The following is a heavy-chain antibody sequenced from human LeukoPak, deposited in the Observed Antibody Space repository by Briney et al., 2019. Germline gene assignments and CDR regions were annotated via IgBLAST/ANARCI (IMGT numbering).Heavy chain of an antibody. CDR1: EFTFNNYA. Sequence: GGSLRLSCAASEFTFNNYAMSWVRQAPRKGLEWVSVISDSGGSTYYANSVKGRFTISRDNSKNTLYLQMNSLRAEDTAIYYCTRGWIQLWNDAFDIWGHGTLVSVSS. J-gene: IGHJ3*02. D-gene: IGHD5-18*01. CDR2: ISDSGGST. CDR3: TRGWIQLWNDAFDI. V-gene: IGHV3-23*01.